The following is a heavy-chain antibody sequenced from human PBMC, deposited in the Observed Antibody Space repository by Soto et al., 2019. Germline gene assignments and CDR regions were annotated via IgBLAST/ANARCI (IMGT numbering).Heavy chain of an antibody. Sequence: SETLSLTCTVSGGSISSGDYYWSWIRQPPGKGLEWIGYIHNSGNTYHNPSLKSRVTILVDTSKNQFSLKLTSVTAADTAVYYCARDKITGLFDYWGQGTLVTVSS. CDR1: GGSISSGDYY. J-gene: IGHJ4*02. D-gene: IGHD2-8*02. V-gene: IGHV4-30-4*01. CDR3: ARDKITGLFDY. CDR2: IHNSGNT.